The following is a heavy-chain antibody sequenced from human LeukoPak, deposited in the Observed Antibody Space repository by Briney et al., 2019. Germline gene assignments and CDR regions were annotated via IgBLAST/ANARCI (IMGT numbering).Heavy chain of an antibody. D-gene: IGHD3-3*01. CDR1: GYTFTSYG. CDR2: VSTYNGDT. V-gene: IGHV1-18*01. J-gene: IGHJ6*02. CDR3: ARDRRYDFWSGYYNYKYYYYGMDV. Sequence: ASLKVSCKASGYTFTSYGISWVRHAPGQGLEWMGWVSTYNGDTNYAHKFQGRVTLTTDTSTSTASMELRSLRSDDTAVYYCARDRRYDFWSGYYNYKYYYYGMDVWGQGTTVTVSS.